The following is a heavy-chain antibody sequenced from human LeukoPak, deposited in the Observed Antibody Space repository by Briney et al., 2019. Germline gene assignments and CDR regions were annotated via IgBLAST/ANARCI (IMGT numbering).Heavy chain of an antibody. Sequence: ASVKVSCKASGYTFTSYYMHWVRQAPGQGLEWMGWINPNSGGTNYAQKFQGRVTMTRDTSISTAYMELSRLRSDDTAVYYCASSAIDYYGSGSYFAYRGQGTLGTLSS. V-gene: IGHV1-2*02. J-gene: IGHJ4*02. D-gene: IGHD3-10*01. CDR2: INPNSGGT. CDR3: ASSAIDYYGSGSYFAY. CDR1: GYTFTSYY.